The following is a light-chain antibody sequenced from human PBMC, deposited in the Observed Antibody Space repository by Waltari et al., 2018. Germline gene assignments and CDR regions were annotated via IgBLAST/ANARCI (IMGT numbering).Light chain of an antibody. CDR3: SSYGGTYFV. V-gene: IGLV2-11*01. J-gene: IGLJ2*01. Sequence: QSALTQPRSVSGSPGQSVTISCTGTSNDVGGYHYVSWYQHHPGEVPKLMIYDVTPRPSGVPDRFSGSKSGNTASLTISGLQADDEADYYCSSYGGTYFVFGGGTRLTVL. CDR1: SNDVGGYHY. CDR2: DVT.